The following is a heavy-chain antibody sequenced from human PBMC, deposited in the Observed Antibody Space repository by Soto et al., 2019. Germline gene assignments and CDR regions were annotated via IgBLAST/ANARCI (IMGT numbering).Heavy chain of an antibody. V-gene: IGHV4-30-4*02. CDR1: GGSISSGNYY. J-gene: IGHJ4*02. D-gene: IGHD4-17*01. CDR2: IYHSGST. Sequence: SETLSLTCTVSGGSISSGNYYWSWFRQPPGKGLEWIGYIYHSGSTYYNPSLKSRVTISVDTSKNQFSLKLSSVTAADTAVYYCARRYGASFDYWGQGTLVTVSS. CDR3: ARRYGASFDY.